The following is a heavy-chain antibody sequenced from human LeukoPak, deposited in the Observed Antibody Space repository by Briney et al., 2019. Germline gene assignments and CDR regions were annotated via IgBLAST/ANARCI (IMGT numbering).Heavy chain of an antibody. J-gene: IGHJ6*03. CDR2: ISSSSYI. Sequence: PGGSLRLSCAASGFTFSSYSMNWVRQAPGKGLEWVSSISSSSYIYYADSVKGRFTISRDNAKNSLYLQMNSLRAEDTAVYYCARDLGCSSTSCFGYYYYMDVWGKGTTVTVSS. CDR3: ARDLGCSSTSCFGYYYYMDV. V-gene: IGHV3-21*01. CDR1: GFTFSSYS. D-gene: IGHD2-2*01.